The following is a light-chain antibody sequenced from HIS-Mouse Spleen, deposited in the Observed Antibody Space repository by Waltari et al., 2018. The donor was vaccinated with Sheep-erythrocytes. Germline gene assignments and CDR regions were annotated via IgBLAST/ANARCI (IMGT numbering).Light chain of an antibody. CDR1: QDISNY. J-gene: IGKJ4*01. CDR3: QQYDNLLT. V-gene: IGKV1-33*01. Sequence: DIQMTQSPSPLSASLGERVPITCQASQDISNYLNWYQQKPGKAPKLLIYDASNLETGVPSRFSGSGSGTDFTFTISSLQPEDIATYYCQQYDNLLTFGGGTKVEIK. CDR2: DAS.